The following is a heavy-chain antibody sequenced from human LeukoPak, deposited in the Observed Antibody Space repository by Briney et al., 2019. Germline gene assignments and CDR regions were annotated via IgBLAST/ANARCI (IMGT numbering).Heavy chain of an antibody. CDR3: AREYSGSYYFDY. V-gene: IGHV4-59*01. Sequence: PSETLSLTCTISGGSISSYYRSWIRQPPGKGLEWIGYIYYSGSTNYNPSLKSRVTISVDTSKNQFSLKLSSVTAADTAVYYCAREYSGSYYFDYWGQGTLVTVSS. CDR2: IYYSGST. D-gene: IGHD1-26*01. J-gene: IGHJ4*02. CDR1: GGSISSYY.